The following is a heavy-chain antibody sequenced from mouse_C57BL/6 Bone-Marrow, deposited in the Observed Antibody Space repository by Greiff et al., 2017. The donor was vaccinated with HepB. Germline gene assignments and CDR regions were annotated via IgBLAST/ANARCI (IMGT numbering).Heavy chain of an antibody. CDR1: GYTFTSYW. CDR2: IHPNSGST. V-gene: IGHV1-64*01. D-gene: IGHD1-1*01. CDR3: ARYGLRWYFDV. Sequence: VQLQQPGAELVKPGASVKLSCKASGYTFTSYWMHWVKQRPGQGLEWIGMIHPNSGSTNYNEKFKSKATLTVDKSSSTAYMQLSSLTSEDSAVYYCARYGLRWYFDVWGTGTTVAVSS. J-gene: IGHJ1*03.